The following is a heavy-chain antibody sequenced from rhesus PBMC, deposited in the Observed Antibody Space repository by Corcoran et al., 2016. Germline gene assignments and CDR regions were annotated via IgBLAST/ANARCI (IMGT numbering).Heavy chain of an antibody. CDR1: GASIRSYW. Sequence: QVQLQESGPGLVKPLETLSLTCTVSGASIRSYWWSWIRQPPGRGLEWIGELNGNGGDTNHNPSLKSRVTISEDASSTQFSLKVSSVTAADTAVYHCARDNHPSGWALDVWDRGVLVTVSS. CDR3: ARDNHPSGWALDV. D-gene: IGHD6-37*01. J-gene: IGHJ5-2*02. CDR2: LNGNGGDT. V-gene: IGHV4-80*01.